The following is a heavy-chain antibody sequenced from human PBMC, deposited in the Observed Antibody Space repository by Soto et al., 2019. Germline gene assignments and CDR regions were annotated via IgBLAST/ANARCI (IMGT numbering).Heavy chain of an antibody. Sequence: SETLSLTCTVSGVSVSTNTQYWGWIRQSPGKGLEWIGSIYYGGRTYYNPSLKSRVTISVDTSKNQFSLKLLSVTTADTAVYFCAAGEASSRNLAPYYLDFWGQGTLVTVSS. J-gene: IGHJ4*02. CDR2: IYYGGRT. V-gene: IGHV4-39*07. D-gene: IGHD6-13*01. CDR3: AAGEASSRNLAPYYLDF. CDR1: GVSVSTNTQY.